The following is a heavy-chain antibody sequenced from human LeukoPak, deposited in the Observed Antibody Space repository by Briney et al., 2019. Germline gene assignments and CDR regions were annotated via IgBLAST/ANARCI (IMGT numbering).Heavy chain of an antibody. CDR3: ARDQGYYYGSGNAFDI. Sequence: SQTLSLTCTVSGGSISSGSYYWSWIRQPAGKGLEWIGRIYTSGSTNYNPSLKSRVTISVGTSKNQFSLKLSSVTAADTAVYYCARDQGYYYGSGNAFDIWGRGTMVTVSS. CDR2: IYTSGST. J-gene: IGHJ3*02. V-gene: IGHV4-61*02. D-gene: IGHD3-10*01. CDR1: GGSISSGSYY.